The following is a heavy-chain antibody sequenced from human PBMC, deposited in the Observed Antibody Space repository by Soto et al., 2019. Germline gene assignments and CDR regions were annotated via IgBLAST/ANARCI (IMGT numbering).Heavy chain of an antibody. Sequence: SETLSLTCAVSGGSISSGGYSWSWIRQPPGKGLEWIGYIYHSGSTYYNPSLKSRVTISVDRSKNQFSLKLSSVTAADTAVYYCASLVGATTSWFDPWGQGTLVTVSS. CDR2: IYHSGST. J-gene: IGHJ5*02. CDR1: GGSISSGGYS. CDR3: ASLVGATTSWFDP. D-gene: IGHD1-26*01. V-gene: IGHV4-30-2*01.